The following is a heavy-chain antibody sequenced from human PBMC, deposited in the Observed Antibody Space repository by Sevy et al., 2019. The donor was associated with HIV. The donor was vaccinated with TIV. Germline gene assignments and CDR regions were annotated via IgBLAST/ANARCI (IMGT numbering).Heavy chain of an antibody. CDR2: ITGSGGAS. Sequence: GGSLRLSCAASGFTFTTYAMTWVRQGPRKGLEWVSSITGSGGASYYADSVQGRFTTSRDSSRNIVTLQMNGLRVEDTAVYYCAKARVVPTGWTGNFVYWGQGAMVTVSS. V-gene: IGHV3-23*01. CDR3: AKARVVPTGWTGNFVY. D-gene: IGHD6-19*01. J-gene: IGHJ4*02. CDR1: GFTFTTYA.